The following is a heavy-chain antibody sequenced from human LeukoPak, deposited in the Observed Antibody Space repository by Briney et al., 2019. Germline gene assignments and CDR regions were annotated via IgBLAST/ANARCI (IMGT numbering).Heavy chain of an antibody. CDR2: INHSGST. CDR1: GGSFSGYY. CDR3: ARLRYSSGSLTD. J-gene: IGHJ4*02. Sequence: SETLSLTCAVYGGSFSGYYWSWIRQPPGRGLEWIGEINHSGSTNYNPSLKSRVTISVDTSKNRFSLKLSSVTAADTAVYYCARLRYSSGSLTDWGQGTLVTVSS. V-gene: IGHV4-34*01. D-gene: IGHD6-19*01.